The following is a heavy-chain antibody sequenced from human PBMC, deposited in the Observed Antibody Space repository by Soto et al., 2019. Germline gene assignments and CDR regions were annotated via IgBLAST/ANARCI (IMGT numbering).Heavy chain of an antibody. CDR1: GFTFNSYD. J-gene: IGHJ4*02. Sequence: QVQLVESGGGVVQPGRSLRLSCAASGFTFNSYDIHWVRQAPGKGLEWVAVISYDGSYKYYAESVKGRFTVSRDNSKNTLYLQMNSLRAEDTAVYFCAKHAETSSVYFDYWGQGSLVTVSS. CDR3: AKHAETSSVYFDY. D-gene: IGHD6-6*01. V-gene: IGHV3-30*18. CDR2: ISYDGSYK.